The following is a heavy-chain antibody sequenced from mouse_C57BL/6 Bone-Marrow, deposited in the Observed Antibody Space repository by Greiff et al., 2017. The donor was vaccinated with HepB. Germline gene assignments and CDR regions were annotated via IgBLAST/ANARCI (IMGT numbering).Heavy chain of an antibody. J-gene: IGHJ3*01. V-gene: IGHV1-54*01. CDR2: INPGSGGT. D-gene: IGHD2-4*01. CDR3: ARGRAIYYDYDVGFAY. CDR1: GYAFTNYL. Sequence: QVQLQQSGAELVRPGTSVKVSCKASGYAFTNYLIAWVKQRPGQGLEWIGVINPGSGGTNYNEKFKGKATLTADKSSGTAYMQLSSLTSEDSAVYFCARGRAIYYDYDVGFAYWGQGTLVTVSA.